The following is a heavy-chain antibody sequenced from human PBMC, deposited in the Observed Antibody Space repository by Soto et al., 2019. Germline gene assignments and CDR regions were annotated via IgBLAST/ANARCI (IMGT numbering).Heavy chain of an antibody. CDR3: ARPFWSGSMNGMDV. D-gene: IGHD3-3*01. V-gene: IGHV3-53*01. CDR1: GFTVSSNY. CDR2: IYSGGTT. J-gene: IGHJ6*02. Sequence: EVQLVESGGGLIQPGGSLRLSCAASGFTVSSNYMSWVRQAPGKGLEWVSVIYSGGTTYYADSVKGRFTISRDNSKNTLYLQMNSLRAEDTAVYYCARPFWSGSMNGMDVWGQGTTVTVSS.